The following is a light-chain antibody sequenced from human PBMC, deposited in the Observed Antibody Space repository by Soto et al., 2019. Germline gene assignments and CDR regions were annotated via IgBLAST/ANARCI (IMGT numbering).Light chain of an antibody. Sequence: EVVMTQSPATLSLSPGEGATLSCRASETVATNLVWYQQKPGQAPRLLLSGASTRAAGISAGFRGSGSGAEFTLTISSLRSEDSAIYYCQQYFEWPPMTFGQGTKVDIK. CDR3: QQYFEWPPMT. J-gene: IGKJ1*01. CDR1: ETVATN. CDR2: GAS. V-gene: IGKV3-15*01.